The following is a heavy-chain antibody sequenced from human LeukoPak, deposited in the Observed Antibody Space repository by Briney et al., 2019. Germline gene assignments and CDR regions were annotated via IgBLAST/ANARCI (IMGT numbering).Heavy chain of an antibody. J-gene: IGHJ3*02. CDR3: ARDPGRYYDSSGPSAFDI. V-gene: IGHV3-11*01. Sequence: GGSLRLSCAASGFTFSDYYMSWIRQAPGKGLEWVSYISSSGSTIYYADSVKGRFTISRDNAKNSLYLQMNSLRAEDTAVYYCARDPGRYYDSSGPSAFDIWGQGTMVTVSS. CDR2: ISSSGSTI. CDR1: GFTFSDYY. D-gene: IGHD3-22*01.